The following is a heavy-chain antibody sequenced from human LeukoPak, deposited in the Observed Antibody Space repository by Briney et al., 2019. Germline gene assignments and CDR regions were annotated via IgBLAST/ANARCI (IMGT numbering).Heavy chain of an antibody. D-gene: IGHD2-2*01. Sequence: GGSLRLSCAASGFTFSSYTMTWVRQAPGKGLEWVSAISTTGGGTYYADSVKGRFTISRDNSKNTPYLQMNSLRAEDTAVYSCAKDRGDCSSTSCYLSDWGQGTLVTVSS. V-gene: IGHV3-23*01. J-gene: IGHJ4*02. CDR3: AKDRGDCSSTSCYLSD. CDR1: GFTFSSYT. CDR2: ISTTGGGT.